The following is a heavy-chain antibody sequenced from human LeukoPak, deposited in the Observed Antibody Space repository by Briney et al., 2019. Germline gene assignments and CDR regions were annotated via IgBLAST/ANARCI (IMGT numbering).Heavy chain of an antibody. CDR2: ITASGGNT. J-gene: IGHJ4*02. CDR1: GFTFSSYA. D-gene: IGHD5-18*01. V-gene: IGHV3-23*01. CDR3: AKGNGYSYGRYYFDY. Sequence: GGSLRLSCAASGFTFSSYAMGWVRQAPGKGLEWVSAITASGGNTYYADSVKGRFTISRDNSKNTLYMQVNRLRAEDTAVYYCAKGNGYSYGRYYFDYWGQGTLVTVSS.